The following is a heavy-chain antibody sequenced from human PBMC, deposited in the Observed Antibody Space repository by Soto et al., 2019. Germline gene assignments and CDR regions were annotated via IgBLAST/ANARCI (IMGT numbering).Heavy chain of an antibody. CDR2: TSVYNGNT. CDR3: ARRGLYSRSPLSNAFDI. Sequence: VQLVQSGAEVKKPGASVTVSCEASGYTFTSYGISWVRQAPGQGLEWMGWTSVYNGNTNYSHKLQGRVTMTTDTSTNTAYMDLRSLRSDDTAVYYCARRGLYSRSPLSNAFDIWGQGTMVTVSS. V-gene: IGHV1-18*01. D-gene: IGHD6-6*01. CDR1: GYTFTSYG. J-gene: IGHJ3*02.